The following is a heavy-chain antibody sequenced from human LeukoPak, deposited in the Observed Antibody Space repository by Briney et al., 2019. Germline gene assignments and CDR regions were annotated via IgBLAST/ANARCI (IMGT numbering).Heavy chain of an antibody. CDR3: ARVIAVAGDFDH. CDR1: GGSFSGYY. V-gene: IGHV4-34*01. J-gene: IGHJ4*02. Sequence: PSETLSLTCAVYGGSFSGYYWSWIRQPPGKGLEWIGEINHSGSTNYNPSLKSRVTISVDTSKNQFSLKLSSVTAADTAVYYCARVIAVAGDFDHWGQGTLVTVSS. CDR2: INHSGST. D-gene: IGHD6-19*01.